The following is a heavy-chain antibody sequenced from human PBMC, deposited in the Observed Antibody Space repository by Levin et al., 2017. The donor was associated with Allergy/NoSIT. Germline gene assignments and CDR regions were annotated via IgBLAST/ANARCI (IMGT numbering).Heavy chain of an antibody. J-gene: IGHJ3*02. CDR2: IIPILGIT. V-gene: IGHV1-69*04. CDR3: ARELSNRAARIALDI. Sequence: SVKVSCKASGGTFSSDTISWVRQAPGQGLEWMGRIIPILGITNYAQKFQGRVTIPADKSTSTAYMELSSLRSEDTAVYYCARELSNRAARIALDIWGRGTMVTVSS. CDR1: GGTFSSDT. D-gene: IGHD6-6*01.